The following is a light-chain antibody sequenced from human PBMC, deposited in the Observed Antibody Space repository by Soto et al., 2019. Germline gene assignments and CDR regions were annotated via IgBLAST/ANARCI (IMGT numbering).Light chain of an antibody. Sequence: EIVLTQSPGTLSLSPGEGATLSCRASQDVDNNFLAWYQQRPGQAPRLLIYASSRRATGIPDRFSGSGSGTDFTLIISRVGPEDIAVYFCHQYYSSITFGGGTKVEVK. CDR2: ASS. CDR1: QDVDNNF. J-gene: IGKJ4*01. V-gene: IGKV3-20*01. CDR3: HQYYSSIT.